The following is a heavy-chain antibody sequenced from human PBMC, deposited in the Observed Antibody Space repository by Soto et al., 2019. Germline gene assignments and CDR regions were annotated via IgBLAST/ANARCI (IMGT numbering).Heavy chain of an antibody. V-gene: IGHV1-18*01. CDR2: ISAYNGNT. CDR3: ARGRAAGNYYYYGMDV. Sequence: ASVKVSCKASGYTFTSYGISWVRQAPGQGLGWMGWISAYNGNTNYAQKLQGRVTMTTDTSPSTAYMELRSLRSDDTAVYYCARGRAAGNYYYYGMDVWGQGTTVTVSS. CDR1: GYTFTSYG. D-gene: IGHD6-13*01. J-gene: IGHJ6*02.